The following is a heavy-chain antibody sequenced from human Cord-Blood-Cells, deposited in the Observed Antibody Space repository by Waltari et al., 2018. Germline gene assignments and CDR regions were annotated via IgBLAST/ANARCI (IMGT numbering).Heavy chain of an antibody. D-gene: IGHD4-4*01. CDR3: ASPSTTVFAFDI. V-gene: IGHV1-69*01. Sequence: QVQQVQSGAEVKKPGSSVKVSCKASGGTFSSYAIRWVRQAPGQGLEWMGGIIPILGTANYAQKFQGRVTITADESTSTAYMELSSLRSEDTAVYYCASPSTTVFAFDIWGQGTMVTVSS. CDR2: IIPILGTA. J-gene: IGHJ3*02. CDR1: GGTFSSYA.